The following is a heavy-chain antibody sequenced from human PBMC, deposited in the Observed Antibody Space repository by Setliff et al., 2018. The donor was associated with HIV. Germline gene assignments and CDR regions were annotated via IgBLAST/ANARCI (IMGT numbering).Heavy chain of an antibody. CDR1: GGSFNDYY. J-gene: IGHJ3*02. CDR2: INHSGST. V-gene: IGHV4-34*01. D-gene: IGHD1-26*01. CDR3: ARARGSGPWEIIFYDVFDI. Sequence: PSETLSLTCAVYGGSFNDYYWTWIRQPPGKGLEWIGEINHSGSTNYNPSLKSRVTISLDTSKNQFSLKLSSVTAADTAVYYCARARGSGPWEIIFYDVFDIGGQGTMVT.